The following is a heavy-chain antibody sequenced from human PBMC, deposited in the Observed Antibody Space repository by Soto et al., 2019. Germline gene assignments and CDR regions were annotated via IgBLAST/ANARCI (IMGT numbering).Heavy chain of an antibody. V-gene: IGHV3-23*01. D-gene: IGHD6-19*01. J-gene: IGHJ4*02. CDR1: EFTFSSYA. CDR2: ISDSGAAT. Sequence: GGSLRLSCVVSEFTFSSYAMSWVRQAPGKGLEWVSVISDSGAATYYADSVRGRFTISRDSSKNTLYLHMNSLRAEDTALYYCAKLSSSGWYGHIDYWGQGTLVTVSS. CDR3: AKLSSSGWYGHIDY.